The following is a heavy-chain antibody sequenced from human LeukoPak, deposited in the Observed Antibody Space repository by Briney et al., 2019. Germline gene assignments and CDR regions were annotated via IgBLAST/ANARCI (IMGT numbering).Heavy chain of an antibody. D-gene: IGHD6-13*01. J-gene: IGHJ4*02. Sequence: PGGSPRLSCAASGFTFDDYAMHWVRQAPGKGLEWVSLISWDGGSTYYADSVKGRFTISRDNSKNSLYLQMNSLRAEDTALYYCAKGDSSSPYGGIDYWGQGTLVTVSS. V-gene: IGHV3-43D*03. CDR3: AKGDSSSPYGGIDY. CDR1: GFTFDDYA. CDR2: ISWDGGST.